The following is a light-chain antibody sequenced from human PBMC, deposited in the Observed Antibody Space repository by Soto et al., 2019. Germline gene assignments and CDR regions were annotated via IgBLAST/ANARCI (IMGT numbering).Light chain of an antibody. Sequence: QSVLTQPPSASGSPGQSVTISCTGTSSDVGAYNYVSWYQQLPGKAPKLIIYEVSKRPSGVPDRFSGSKSGNTASLTVSGLQDDDEADYYCTSYAGTYSFFYVFGAGTKVTVL. CDR1: SSDVGAYNY. V-gene: IGLV2-8*01. CDR3: TSYAGTYSFFYV. J-gene: IGLJ1*01. CDR2: EVS.